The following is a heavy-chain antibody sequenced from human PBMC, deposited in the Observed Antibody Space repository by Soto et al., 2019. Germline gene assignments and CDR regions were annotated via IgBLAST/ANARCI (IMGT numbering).Heavy chain of an antibody. Sequence: ASVKVSCKASGCTFTSYYMHWVRQAPGQGLEWMGIINPSGGSTSYAQKFQGRVTMTRDTSTSTVYMELSSLRSEDTAVYYCARAHCSGGSCYYYYGMDVWGQGTTVTVSS. CDR1: GCTFTSYY. D-gene: IGHD2-15*01. CDR3: ARAHCSGGSCYYYYGMDV. J-gene: IGHJ6*02. V-gene: IGHV1-46*01. CDR2: INPSGGST.